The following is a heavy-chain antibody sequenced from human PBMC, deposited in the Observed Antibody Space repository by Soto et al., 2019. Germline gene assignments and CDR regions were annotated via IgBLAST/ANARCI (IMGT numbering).Heavy chain of an antibody. CDR2: FDPEDGKT. CDR3: AGGDSGSYYIFDY. J-gene: IGHJ4*02. CDR1: GYTLTELS. D-gene: IGHD1-26*01. V-gene: IGHV1-24*01. Sequence: GASVKVSCKVSGYTLTELSMHWVRQAPGKGLEWMGGFDPEDGKTTSAQKFQGRVTITRDTSTSTAYMELSSLRSEDTAVYYCAGGDSGSYYIFDYWGQGSLVTVSS.